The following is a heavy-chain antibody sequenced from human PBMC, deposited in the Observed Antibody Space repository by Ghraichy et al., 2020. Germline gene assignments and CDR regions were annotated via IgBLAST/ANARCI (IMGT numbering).Heavy chain of an antibody. D-gene: IGHD6-19*01. J-gene: IGHJ4*02. CDR1: GFTFSDYY. CDR3: ARDIAFYSSGWYSLVSPIDY. V-gene: IGHV3-11*01. CDR2: ISSSGSTI. Sequence: GGSLRLSCAASGFTFSDYYMSWIRQAPGKGLEWVSYISSSGSTIYYADSVKGRFTISRDNAKNSLYLQMNSLRAEDTAVYYCARDIAFYSSGWYSLVSPIDYWGQGTLVTVSS.